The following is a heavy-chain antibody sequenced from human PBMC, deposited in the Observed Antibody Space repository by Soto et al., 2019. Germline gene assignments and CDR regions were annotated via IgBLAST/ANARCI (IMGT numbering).Heavy chain of an antibody. CDR3: ARENSYFDY. Sequence: QIQLLQSGAEVKKPGASVKVTCKASGYTFRNFGINWVRQAPGQGLEWMGWISAYNANANYAQKFQGRLTMTADTSTSTAYMELRSLRSDDTAVYYCARENSYFDYWGQGTLVTVSS. J-gene: IGHJ4*02. CDR2: ISAYNANA. V-gene: IGHV1-18*01. CDR1: GYTFRNFG.